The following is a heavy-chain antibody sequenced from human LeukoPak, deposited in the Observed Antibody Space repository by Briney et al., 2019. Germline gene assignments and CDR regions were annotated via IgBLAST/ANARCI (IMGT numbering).Heavy chain of an antibody. J-gene: IGHJ5*02. CDR3: ARSIAAHGPTHNWFDP. D-gene: IGHD6-13*01. V-gene: IGHV4-39*01. CDR1: GGSIISTISY. CDR2: IYYSGTT. Sequence: SETLSLTCSVSGGSIISTISYWGWIRQPPGKELEWIGSIYYSGTTYYNPSLKSRVTVSVDTSKNQFSLKLTSVTAADTAVYYCARSIAAHGPTHNWFDPWGQGTLVTVS.